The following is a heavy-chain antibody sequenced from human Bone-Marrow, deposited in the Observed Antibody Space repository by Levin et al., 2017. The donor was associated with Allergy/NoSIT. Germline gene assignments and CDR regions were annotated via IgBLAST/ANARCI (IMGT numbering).Heavy chain of an antibody. CDR2: VYYSGVT. CDR3: ARVFFGSGSHHDRGLDV. J-gene: IGHJ6*02. CDR1: GGSISSGDDY. D-gene: IGHD3-10*01. V-gene: IGHV4-30-4*08. Sequence: SETLSLTCSVFGGSISSGDDYWTWIRQSPGKGLEWIGNVYYSGVTYYNPSLKSRVSMSADTSKNQFSLNLRSVTAADTAVYFCARVFFGSGSHHDRGLDVWGQGTTVTVSS.